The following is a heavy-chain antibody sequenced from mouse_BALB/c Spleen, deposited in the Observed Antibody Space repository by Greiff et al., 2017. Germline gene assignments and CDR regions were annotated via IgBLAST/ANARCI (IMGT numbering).Heavy chain of an antibody. Sequence: VQLQQSGPQLVRPGASVKISCKASGYSFTSYWMHWVKQRPGQGLEWIGMIDPSDSETRLNQKFKDKATLTVDKSSSTAYMQLSSPTSEDSAVYYCARWVYPNYFDYWGQGTTLTVSS. CDR1: GYSFTSYW. J-gene: IGHJ2*01. CDR3: ARWVYPNYFDY. V-gene: IGHV1S126*01. D-gene: IGHD2-1*01. CDR2: IDPSDSET.